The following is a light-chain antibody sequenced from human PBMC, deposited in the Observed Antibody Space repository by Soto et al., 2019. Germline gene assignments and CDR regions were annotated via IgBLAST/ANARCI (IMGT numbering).Light chain of an antibody. J-gene: IGLJ1*01. CDR1: SSDICGYNY. V-gene: IGLV2-14*01. CDR3: SSFSVXSPL. Sequence: QSSLTQPASMSGSPVQSVTISCAGTSSDICGYNYLSWYQHHPGRYPKLIIYDVSSRPSGVSHRFAASKSGNTASLTISGLQAEDEADYYGSSFSVXSPLFGTGTKVXV. CDR2: DVS.